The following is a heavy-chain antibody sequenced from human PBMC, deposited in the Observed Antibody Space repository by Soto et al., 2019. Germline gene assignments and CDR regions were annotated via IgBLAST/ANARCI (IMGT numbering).Heavy chain of an antibody. Sequence: QLQLQESGSGLVKPSQTLSLTCAVSGGSISSGGYSWSWIRQPPGKGLEWIGYLYHSGSTYYNPSLKSRVXXXVXXXKXXXSXXXXXXXAAXXXXYXCAXTNPVVVTGYFDYWGQGTLVTVSS. CDR1: GGSISSGGYS. CDR2: LYHSGST. V-gene: IGHV4-30-2*01. J-gene: IGHJ4*02. D-gene: IGHD2-21*02. CDR3: AXTNPVVVTGYFDY.